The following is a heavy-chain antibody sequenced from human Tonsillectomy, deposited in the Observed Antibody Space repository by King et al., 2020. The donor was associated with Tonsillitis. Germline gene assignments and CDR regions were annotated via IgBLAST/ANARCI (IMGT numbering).Heavy chain of an antibody. CDR2: IYYIGSP. CDR1: GDSISSSSYY. J-gene: IGHJ4*02. V-gene: IGHV4-39*01. CDR3: ARLRQWLNPFDY. D-gene: IGHD6-19*01. Sequence: QLQESGPGLVKPSETLSLTCTVSGDSISSSSYYWGWIRQPPGKGLEWIGSIYYIGSPYYNPSLKSRVIISVAPSKNQFSLKLSSVTAADTAVYYCARLRQWLNPFDYWGQGTLVTVSS.